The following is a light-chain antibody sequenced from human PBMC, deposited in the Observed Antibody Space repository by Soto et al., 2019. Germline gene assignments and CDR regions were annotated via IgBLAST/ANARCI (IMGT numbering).Light chain of an antibody. Sequence: EIVLTQSPGTLSLSPGERATLSCRASQSVSNNYLAWYQQKPGQAPRLLIYGASNRATGIPDRFSGSGSGTDFTLTISSLQPEDFATYFCQQYYNIPRTFGQGTKLESK. CDR1: QSVSNNY. V-gene: IGKV3-20*01. CDR2: GAS. CDR3: QQYYNIPRT. J-gene: IGKJ2*01.